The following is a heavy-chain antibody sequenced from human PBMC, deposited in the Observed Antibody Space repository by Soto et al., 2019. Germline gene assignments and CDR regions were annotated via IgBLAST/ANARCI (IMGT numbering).Heavy chain of an antibody. J-gene: IGHJ6*02. Sequence: ASVKVSCKASGCTFSSYAISWVRQAPGQGLEWMGGIIPIFGTANYAQKFQGRVTITADKSTSTAYMELSSLRSEDTAVYYCARDMVRGVLYYYYGMDVWGQGTTVTVSS. D-gene: IGHD3-10*01. CDR3: ARDMVRGVLYYYYGMDV. CDR1: GCTFSSYA. V-gene: IGHV1-69*06. CDR2: IIPIFGTA.